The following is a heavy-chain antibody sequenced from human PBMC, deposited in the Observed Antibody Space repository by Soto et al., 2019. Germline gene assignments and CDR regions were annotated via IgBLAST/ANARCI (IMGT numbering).Heavy chain of an antibody. CDR1: GFTFSSYG. V-gene: IGHV3-30*18. D-gene: IGHD6-6*01. CDR3: AKDLDSSSSY. CDR2: ISYAGSNK. J-gene: IGHJ4*02. Sequence: QVQLVESGGGVVQPGRSLRLSCAASGFTFSSYGMHWVRQAPGKGLEWEAVISYAGSNKYYADSVRGRFTISRDNSKNTLYLQMNSLRAEDTAVYYCAKDLDSSSSYWGQGTLVTVSS.